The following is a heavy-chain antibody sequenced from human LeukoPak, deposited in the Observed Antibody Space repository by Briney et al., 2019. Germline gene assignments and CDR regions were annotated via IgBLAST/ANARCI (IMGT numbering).Heavy chain of an antibody. J-gene: IGHJ4*02. Sequence: PGGSLRLSCAPSGFTFRSYAMHWVRDAPGEGGEWVGDISYDGSNKYYADSVKGRFTISRDNSKNTLYLQMNSLRAEDTAVYYCARGRESRWEPDYFDYWGQGTLVTVSS. D-gene: IGHD1-26*01. CDR2: ISYDGSNK. CDR1: GFTFRSYA. V-gene: IGHV3-30*01. CDR3: ARGRESRWEPDYFDY.